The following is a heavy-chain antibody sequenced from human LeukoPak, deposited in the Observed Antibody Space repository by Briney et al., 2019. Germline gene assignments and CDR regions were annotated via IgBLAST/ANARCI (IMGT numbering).Heavy chain of an antibody. CDR1: GFTFSSYG. V-gene: IGHV3-23*01. J-gene: IGHJ4*02. CDR2: ISGSGGST. CDR3: SKPWDHSGYDFGQFDY. D-gene: IGHD5-12*01. Sequence: PGGSLRLSCAASGFTFSSYGMSWVRQAPGKGLEWVSAISGSGGSTYYADSVKGRLTISRDNSKTTPYLQMNSLRAADPAVYYCSKPWDHSGYDFGQFDYWGQGTLVTVSS.